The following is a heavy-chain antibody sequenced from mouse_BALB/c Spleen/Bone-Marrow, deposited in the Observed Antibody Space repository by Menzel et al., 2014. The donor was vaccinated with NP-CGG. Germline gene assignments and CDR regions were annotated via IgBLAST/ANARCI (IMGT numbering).Heavy chain of an antibody. J-gene: IGHJ3*01. Sequence: EVMLVESGGGVAQPGGSRKLSCAASGFAFSSFGMHWVRQAPEKGLEWVAYISSGSNTIYYADTVKGRFTISRDNPKNTLFLQVTSLRSEDTAMYYCARFGNYVTYWGQGTLVTVSA. V-gene: IGHV5-17*02. CDR3: ARFGNYVTY. CDR1: GFAFSSFG. D-gene: IGHD2-1*01. CDR2: ISSGSNTI.